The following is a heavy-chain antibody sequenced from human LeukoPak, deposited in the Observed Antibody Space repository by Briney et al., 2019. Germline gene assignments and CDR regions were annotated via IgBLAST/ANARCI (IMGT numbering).Heavy chain of an antibody. CDR1: GGSISSSSYY. J-gene: IGHJ5*02. V-gene: IGHV4-39*01. CDR3: ARHQGLKTYYYDSSGYGCPFDP. CDR2: IYYSGST. D-gene: IGHD3-22*01. Sequence: SETLSLTCTVSGGSISSSSYYWGWIRQPPGKGLEWIGSIYYSGSTYYDPSLKGRVTISVDTSKNQFSLKLSSVTAADTAVYYCARHQGLKTYYYDSSGYGCPFDPWGQGTLVTVSS.